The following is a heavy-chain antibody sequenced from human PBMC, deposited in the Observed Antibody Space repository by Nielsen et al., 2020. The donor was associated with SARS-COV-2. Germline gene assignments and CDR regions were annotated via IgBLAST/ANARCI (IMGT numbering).Heavy chain of an antibody. J-gene: IGHJ4*02. Sequence: SCAASGFTFSSYAMHWVRQAPGKGLEWVAVISYDGSNKYYADSVKGRFTISRDNSKNTLYLQMNSLRAEDTAVYYCARDGVVTPFDYWGQGTLVTVSS. CDR2: ISYDGSNK. V-gene: IGHV3-30-3*01. D-gene: IGHD4-23*01. CDR1: GFTFSSYA. CDR3: ARDGVVTPFDY.